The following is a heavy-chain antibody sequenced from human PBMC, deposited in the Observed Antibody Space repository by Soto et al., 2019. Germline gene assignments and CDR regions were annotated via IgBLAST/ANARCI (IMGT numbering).Heavy chain of an antibody. V-gene: IGHV3-23*01. J-gene: IGHJ4*02. Sequence: GGSLRLSCAASGFTFNSYAMSWVRQAPGKGLEWVSTIIGSGGSTYYADSVKGRFSVSRDNSKNTLYLQMNSLRAEDTAVYYCAKDRNYYDSSGYDYWGQGALVTVSS. CDR1: GFTFNSYA. CDR3: AKDRNYYDSSGYDY. CDR2: IIGSGGST. D-gene: IGHD3-22*01.